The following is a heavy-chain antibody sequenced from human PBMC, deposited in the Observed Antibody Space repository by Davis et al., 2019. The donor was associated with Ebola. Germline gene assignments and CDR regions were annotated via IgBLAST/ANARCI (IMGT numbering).Heavy chain of an antibody. CDR1: GFTFDDYA. CDR2: ISSSSTTI. V-gene: IGHV3-48*02. Sequence: GESLKISCAASGFTFDDYAMNWVRQAPGKGLEWVSYISSSSTTIYSADSVKGRFTISRDNAKNSLYLQLNSLRDEDTAVYYCARVTGTAPPRFDYWGQGTLVTVSS. J-gene: IGHJ4*02. CDR3: ARVTGTAPPRFDY. D-gene: IGHD1-1*01.